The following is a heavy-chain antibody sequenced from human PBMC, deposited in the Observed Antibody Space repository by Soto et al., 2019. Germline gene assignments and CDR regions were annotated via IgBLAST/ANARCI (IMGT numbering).Heavy chain of an antibody. CDR3: ARVGAAYCGGDCYSSYYYYGMDV. CDR2: INPNSGGT. V-gene: IGHV1-2*02. CDR1: GYTFTGYY. D-gene: IGHD2-21*02. J-gene: IGHJ6*02. Sequence: ASVKVSCKASGYTFTGYYMHWVRQAPGQGLEWMGWINPNSGGTNYAQKFQGRVTMTRDTSISTAYMELSRLRSDDTAVYYCARVGAAYCGGDCYSSYYYYGMDVWGQGTTVTVSS.